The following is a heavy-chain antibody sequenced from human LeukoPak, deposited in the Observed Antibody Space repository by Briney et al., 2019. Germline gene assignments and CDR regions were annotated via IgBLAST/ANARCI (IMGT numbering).Heavy chain of an antibody. CDR3: ARELRDGYNGEIGY. CDR2: INHSGST. Sequence: SQTLSLTCAVYGGSFSGYYWNWIRQSSGKGLEWIGEINHSGSTNYNPSLKSRVTISVDTSKNQFSLKLSSVTAADTAVYYCARELRDGYNGEIGYWGQGTLVTVSS. V-gene: IGHV4-34*01. J-gene: IGHJ4*02. CDR1: GGSFSGYY. D-gene: IGHD5-24*01.